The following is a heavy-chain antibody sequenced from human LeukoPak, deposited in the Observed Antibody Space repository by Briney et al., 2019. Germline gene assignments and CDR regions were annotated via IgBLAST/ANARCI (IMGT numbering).Heavy chain of an antibody. CDR2: IWHDGSNK. Sequence: PGGSLRLSCAASGFTLSDYGLHWVRQAPGKGLEWVALIWHDGSNKYYADSVMGRFTISRDNSKNTLYLQMNSLRAEDTAMYYCAKDGDAYTEFYYFYMDVWGKGTTVTVSS. CDR3: AKDGDAYTEFYYFYMDV. J-gene: IGHJ6*03. D-gene: IGHD5-24*01. V-gene: IGHV3-33*06. CDR1: GFTLSDYG.